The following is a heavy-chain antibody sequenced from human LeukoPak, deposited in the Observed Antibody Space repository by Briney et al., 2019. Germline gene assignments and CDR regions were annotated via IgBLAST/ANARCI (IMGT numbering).Heavy chain of an antibody. CDR3: AIERGIAAPFDY. D-gene: IGHD6-6*01. Sequence: ASVKVSCKASGGTFSSYAINWVRQATGQGLEWMGWMNPNSGNTGYAQKFQGRVTITRNTSISTAYMELSSLRSEDTAVYYCAIERGIAAPFDYWGQGTLVTVSS. V-gene: IGHV1-8*03. J-gene: IGHJ4*02. CDR1: GGTFSSYA. CDR2: MNPNSGNT.